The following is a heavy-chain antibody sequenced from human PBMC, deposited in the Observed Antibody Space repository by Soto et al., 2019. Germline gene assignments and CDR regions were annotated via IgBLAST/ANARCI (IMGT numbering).Heavy chain of an antibody. CDR3: AGGFGEEENWFAP. Sequence: SETLSLTCTVSGGSISSGDYYWSWIREPPGKGLEWVGYIYYSGSTYYNPSHKSRVTVSVDTSKNQLALKLRSVAAADTAVYSCAGGFGEEENWFAPWGQGALVTVSS. CDR2: IYYSGST. D-gene: IGHD3-3*01. V-gene: IGHV4-30-4*02. J-gene: IGHJ5*02. CDR1: GGSISSGDYY.